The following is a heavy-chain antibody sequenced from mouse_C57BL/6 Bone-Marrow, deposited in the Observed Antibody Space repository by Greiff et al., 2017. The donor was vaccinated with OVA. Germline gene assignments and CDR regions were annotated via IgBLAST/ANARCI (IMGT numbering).Heavy chain of an antibody. D-gene: IGHD2-3*01. J-gene: IGHJ1*03. CDR2: IRNKANGYTT. CDR3: ARYALYDSYWYFDV. Sequence: EVKLVESGGGLVQPGGSLSLSCAASGFTFTDYYMSWVRQPPGKALEWLGFIRNKANGYTTEYSASVEGRFTISRDNSQSILYLQMNALRAEDSATYYCARYALYDSYWYFDVWGTGTTVTVSS. CDR1: GFTFTDYY. V-gene: IGHV7-3*01.